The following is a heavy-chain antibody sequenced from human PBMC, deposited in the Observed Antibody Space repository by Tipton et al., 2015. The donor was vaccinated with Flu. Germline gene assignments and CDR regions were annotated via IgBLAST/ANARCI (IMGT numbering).Heavy chain of an antibody. CDR2: VSGSGGRT. J-gene: IGHJ4*02. Sequence: SLRLSCAASGFTFSSYTMSWVRQSPGKGLECVSTVSGSGGRTYYADSLKGRFTISRDNSKNTLYLQMNSLRADDTAVYYCASVDWGSGGLLDYWGQGTLVTVSS. V-gene: IGHV3-23*01. CDR3: ASVDWGSGGLLDY. CDR1: GFTFSSYT. D-gene: IGHD7-27*01.